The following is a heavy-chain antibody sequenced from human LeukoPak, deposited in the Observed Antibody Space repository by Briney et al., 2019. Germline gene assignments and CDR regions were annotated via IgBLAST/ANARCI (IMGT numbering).Heavy chain of an antibody. CDR2: INPNSGGT. CDR1: GGTFSSYA. CDR3: ARDTDSSSSEGDY. V-gene: IGHV1-2*02. J-gene: IGHJ4*02. Sequence: ASVKVSCKASGGTFSSYAISWVRQAPGQGLEWMGWINPNSGGTNYAQKFQGRVTMTRDTSISTAYMELSRLRSDDTAVYYCARDTDSSSSEGDYWGQGTLVTVSS. D-gene: IGHD6-6*01.